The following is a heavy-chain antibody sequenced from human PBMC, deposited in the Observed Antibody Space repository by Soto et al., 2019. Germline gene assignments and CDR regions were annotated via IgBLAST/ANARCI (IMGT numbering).Heavy chain of an antibody. CDR2: INPSGGST. Sequence: ASVKVSCKASGYTFTSYYMHWVRQAPGQGLEWMGIINPSGGSTSYSQKFQGRVTITRDTSTSTVYMELSSLRSEDTAVYYCARERYDILTGPPDAFAIWGQGTLVTVSS. CDR3: ARERYDILTGPPDAFAI. J-gene: IGHJ3*02. V-gene: IGHV1-46*01. CDR1: GYTFTSYY. D-gene: IGHD3-9*01.